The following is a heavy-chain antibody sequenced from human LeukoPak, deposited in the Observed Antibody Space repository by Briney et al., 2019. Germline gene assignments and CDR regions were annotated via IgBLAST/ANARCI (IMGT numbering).Heavy chain of an antibody. CDR1: DDSISGYY. D-gene: IGHD3-16*01. CDR3: ARRFRTGGNLDHDAYDI. V-gene: IGHV4-4*09. J-gene: IGHJ3*02. Sequence: SETLSLTCTVSDDSISGYYWGWIRQPPGKGLEWIGHIYSIGGPTCSPSLQSRVSISVDTSKNQFSLQLSSVTAADTAVYYCARRFRTGGNLDHDAYDIWGRGTVVAVSS. CDR2: IYSIGGP.